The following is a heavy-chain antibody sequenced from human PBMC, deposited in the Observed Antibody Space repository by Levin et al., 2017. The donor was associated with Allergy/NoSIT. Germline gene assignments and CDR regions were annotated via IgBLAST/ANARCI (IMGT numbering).Heavy chain of an antibody. CDR2: IQQDGSGK. J-gene: IGHJ4*02. Sequence: PGGSLRLSCAASGFTFNSYWMSWVRQAPGKGLEWVANIQQDGSGKYYVDSVKGRFTVSRDNARNSLYLQMNSLRAEDTAVYYCARDADMVQGLILGDYWGQGTLVTVAS. CDR3: ARDADMVQGLILGDY. CDR1: GFTFNSYW. V-gene: IGHV3-7*03. D-gene: IGHD3-10*01.